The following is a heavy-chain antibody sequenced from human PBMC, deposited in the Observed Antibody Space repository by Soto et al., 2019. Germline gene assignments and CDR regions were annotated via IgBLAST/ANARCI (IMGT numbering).Heavy chain of an antibody. V-gene: IGHV3-30-3*01. CDR2: ISYDGSNK. J-gene: IGHJ1*01. D-gene: IGHD1-26*01. CDR1: GFTFSSYA. Sequence: QVQLVESGGGVVQPGRSLRLSCAASGFTFSSYAMHWVRQAPGKGLEWVAVISYDGSNKYYADSVKGRFTISRDNSKNTLYLQMNSLRAEDTAVYYFASEVGSGRGQHWGQGTLVTVSS. CDR3: ASEVGSGRGQH.